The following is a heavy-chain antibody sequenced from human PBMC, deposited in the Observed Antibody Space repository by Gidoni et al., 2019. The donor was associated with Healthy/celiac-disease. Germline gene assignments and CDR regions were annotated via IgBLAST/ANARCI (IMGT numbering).Heavy chain of an antibody. CDR2: INHSGST. CDR1: GGSFSGYY. CDR3: ARIAGYSSSWPRRDY. Sequence: QVQLQQWGAGLLKPSETLSLTCAVYGGSFSGYYWSWIRQPPGKGLEWIGEINHSGSTNYNPSLKSRVTISVDTSKNQFSLKLSSVTAADTAVYYCARIAGYSSSWPRRDYWGQGTLVTVSS. V-gene: IGHV4-34*01. J-gene: IGHJ4*02. D-gene: IGHD6-13*01.